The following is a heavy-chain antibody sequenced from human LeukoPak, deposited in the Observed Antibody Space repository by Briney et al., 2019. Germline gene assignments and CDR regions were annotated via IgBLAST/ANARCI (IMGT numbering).Heavy chain of an antibody. J-gene: IGHJ4*02. CDR1: GITFSTYG. CDR3: AKDPCSGTTCYSIY. D-gene: IGHD2-2*01. CDR2: MSFDGSNK. V-gene: IGHV3-30*18. Sequence: PGRSLRLSCAASGITFSTYGMHLVRQAPGKGLEWVAVMSFDGSNKHYADSVKGRFTISRDNSNTLYLQMNSLRAEDTAVYYCAKDPCSGTTCYSIYWGQGTLVTVSS.